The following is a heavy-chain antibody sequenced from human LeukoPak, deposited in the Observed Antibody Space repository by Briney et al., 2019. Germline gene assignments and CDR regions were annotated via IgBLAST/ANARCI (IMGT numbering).Heavy chain of an antibody. CDR2: ITSTSSYT. CDR1: GFTFSTYS. CDR3: ARDSRFGKLLIPYFDY. D-gene: IGHD3-10*01. J-gene: IGHJ4*02. Sequence: GGSLRLSCAASGFTFSTYSMNWVRQAPGKGLEWVSSITSTSSYTYYADSVKGRFTISRDSAKNSMYLQMNSLRDEDTAVYYCARDSRFGKLLIPYFDYWGQGTLVTVSS. V-gene: IGHV3-21*01.